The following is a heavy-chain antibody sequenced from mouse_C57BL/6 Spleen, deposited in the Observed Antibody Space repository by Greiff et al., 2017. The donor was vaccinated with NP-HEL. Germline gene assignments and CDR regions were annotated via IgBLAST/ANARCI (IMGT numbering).Heavy chain of an antibody. Sequence: QVQLQQPGAELVMPGASVKLSCKASGYTFTSYWMHWVKQRPGQGLEWIGEIDPSDSYTNYNQKFKGKSTLTVDKSSSTAYMQLSSLTSEDSAVYYCARSGYGFAYWGQGTLVTVSA. CDR2: IDPSDSYT. CDR1: GYTFTSYW. CDR3: ARSGYGFAY. D-gene: IGHD2-2*01. J-gene: IGHJ3*01. V-gene: IGHV1-69*01.